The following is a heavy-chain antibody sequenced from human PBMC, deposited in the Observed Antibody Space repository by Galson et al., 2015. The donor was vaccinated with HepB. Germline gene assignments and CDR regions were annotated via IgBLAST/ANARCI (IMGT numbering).Heavy chain of an antibody. CDR2: ISWDGGST. J-gene: IGHJ4*02. D-gene: IGHD3-9*01. Sequence: SLRLSCAASGFTFDDYTMHWVRQAPGKGLEWVSLISWDGGSTYYADSVKGRFTISRDNSKNSLYLQMNSLRTEDTALYYCAKGGDILTGHPGRLDYWGQVTLVTVSS. CDR1: GFTFDDYT. CDR3: AKGGDILTGHPGRLDY. V-gene: IGHV3-43*01.